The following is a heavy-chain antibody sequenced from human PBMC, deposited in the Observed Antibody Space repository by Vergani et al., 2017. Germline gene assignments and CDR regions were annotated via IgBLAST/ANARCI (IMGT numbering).Heavy chain of an antibody. CDR1: GGSFSGYY. D-gene: IGHD2-8*01. V-gene: IGHV4-34*01. J-gene: IGHJ6*02. CDR2: INHSGST. Sequence: QVQLQQWGAGLLKPSETLSLTCAVYGGSFSGYYWSWIRQPPGKGLEWIGEINHSGSTNYNPSLKSRVTISVDTSKNQFSLKLSSVTAADTAVYYCASNNIVLMVYAKDYYGMDVWGQGTTVTVSS. CDR3: ASNNIVLMVYAKDYYGMDV.